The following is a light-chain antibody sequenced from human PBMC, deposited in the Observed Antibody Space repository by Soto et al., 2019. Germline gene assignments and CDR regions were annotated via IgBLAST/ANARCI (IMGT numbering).Light chain of an antibody. J-gene: IGKJ4*01. Sequence: EIVMTQSPAILSVSPGERATLSCRASQSVFSNLAWYQQKPGQAPRLLIYSASARVTGIPARFSASGSGTEFTLTISSLQSEDFAIYYCQQYNNWPPLTFGGGTKVDIK. CDR2: SAS. V-gene: IGKV3-15*01. CDR3: QQYNNWPPLT. CDR1: QSVFSN.